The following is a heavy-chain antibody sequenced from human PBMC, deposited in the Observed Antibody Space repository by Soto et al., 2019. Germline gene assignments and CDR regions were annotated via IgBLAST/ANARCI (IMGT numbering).Heavy chain of an antibody. V-gene: IGHV4-39*01. D-gene: IGHD3-10*01. CDR1: GGSISSSSYY. CDR3: ARVSGIYYYGMDV. Sequence: PSETLSLTCTVSGGSISSSSYYWGWIRQPPGNGLEWIGSVYYSGSTYYNPSLKSRVTISVDTSKNQFSLKLSSVTAADTAVYYCARVSGIYYYGMDVWGQGTTVTVSS. CDR2: VYYSGST. J-gene: IGHJ6*02.